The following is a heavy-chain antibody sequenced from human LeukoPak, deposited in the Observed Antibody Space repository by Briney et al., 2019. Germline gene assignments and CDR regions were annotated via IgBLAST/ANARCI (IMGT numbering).Heavy chain of an antibody. CDR2: INQDGGTE. J-gene: IGHJ4*02. V-gene: IGHV3-7*03. Sequence: GGSLRLSCAAYGFTFTNYWLTWVRQAPGKGLEWVANINQDGGTEYYVDSMKGRFTISRDNAKNLVYLQINSLRAEDTAVYFCARHTLWRFDYWGQGALVAVSS. D-gene: IGHD1-1*01. CDR3: ARHTLWRFDY. CDR1: GFTFTNYW.